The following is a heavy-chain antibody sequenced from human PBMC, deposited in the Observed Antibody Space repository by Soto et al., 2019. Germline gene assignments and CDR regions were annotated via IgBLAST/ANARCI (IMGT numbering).Heavy chain of an antibody. CDR2: ISNSDDVG. CDR1: GFNFTSHV. J-gene: IGHJ4*02. V-gene: IGHV3-23*01. Sequence: SGGSLRLSCSASGFNFTSHVINWVRQAPGKSLEWVSSISNSDDVGFYADSVRGRFIVSRDTSTNTIYLQMNYLRVEDTAVYYCAKTVGATKLEDYWGQGTLVTAPQ. CDR3: AKTVGATKLEDY. D-gene: IGHD1-26*01.